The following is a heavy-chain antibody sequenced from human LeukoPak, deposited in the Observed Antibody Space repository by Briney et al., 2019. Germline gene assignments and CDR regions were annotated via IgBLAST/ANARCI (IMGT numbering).Heavy chain of an antibody. CDR2: MYHSGST. V-gene: IGHV4-38-2*01. J-gene: IGHJ3*02. D-gene: IGHD4-23*01. CDR3: VRGTVADAFDI. CDR1: GDSISSGYY. Sequence: PSEILSLTCAVSGDSISSGYYWGWIRRPPGKGLEWIGSMYHSGSTYYNPSLQSRLTMSADTSKNQFSLSLSSVTAADTAVYYCVRGTVADAFDIWGQGTMVTVSS.